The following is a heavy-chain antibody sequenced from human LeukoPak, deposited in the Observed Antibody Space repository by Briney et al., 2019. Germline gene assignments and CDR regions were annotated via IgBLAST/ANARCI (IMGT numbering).Heavy chain of an antibody. Sequence: SETLSLTCTVSAGSISSSSYYWGWIRQPPGKGLEWIGSIYYSGSTYYNPSLKSRVTISVDTSKNKFSLKLSSVTAADTAVYYCASRAFVTIFGVAIDAFDIWGQGTMVTVSS. V-gene: IGHV4-39*01. D-gene: IGHD3-3*01. CDR1: AGSISSSSYY. CDR3: ASRAFVTIFGVAIDAFDI. J-gene: IGHJ3*02. CDR2: IYYSGST.